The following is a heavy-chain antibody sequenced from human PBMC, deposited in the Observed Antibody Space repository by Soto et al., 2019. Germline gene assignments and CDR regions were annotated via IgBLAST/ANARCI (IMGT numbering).Heavy chain of an antibody. Sequence: GGSLRLSCAASGFTFSSYGMHWVRQAPGKGLEWVAVISYDGSNKYYADSVKGRFTISRDNSKNTLYLQMNSLRSEDTAVYYCARGGRDALYTNWFDPWGQGTLVTVSS. D-gene: IGHD1-20*01. CDR3: ARGGRDALYTNWFDP. J-gene: IGHJ5*02. CDR1: GFTFSSYG. CDR2: ISYDGSNK. V-gene: IGHV3-30*03.